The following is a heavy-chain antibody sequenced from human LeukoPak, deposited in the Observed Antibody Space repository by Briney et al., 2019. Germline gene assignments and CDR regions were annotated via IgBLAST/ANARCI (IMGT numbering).Heavy chain of an antibody. Sequence: GGSLRLSCAASGFTFSSYGMHWVRQAPGKGLEWVAVISYDGSNKYYADSVKGRFTISRDNSKNTPYLQMNSLRAEDTAVYYCAKDLRLDSSGWYNYYYYGMDVWGQGTTVTVSS. D-gene: IGHD6-19*01. CDR2: ISYDGSNK. V-gene: IGHV3-30*18. CDR1: GFTFSSYG. CDR3: AKDLRLDSSGWYNYYYYGMDV. J-gene: IGHJ6*02.